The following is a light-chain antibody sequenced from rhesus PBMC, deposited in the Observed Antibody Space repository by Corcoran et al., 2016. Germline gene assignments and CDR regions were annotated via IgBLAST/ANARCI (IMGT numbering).Light chain of an antibody. V-gene: IGKV3-24*04. CDR1: QSVGSY. CDR3: QQSSNLWT. Sequence: ETVVTQSPVTLSLSPGERATLSCRASQSVGSYLAWYQQKPGQAPRLLIYGASSGATGIPDRFSGSGSVTDFTLTISSLEPEDVGVYYCQQSSNLWTFGQGTKVEIK. J-gene: IGKJ1*01. CDR2: GAS.